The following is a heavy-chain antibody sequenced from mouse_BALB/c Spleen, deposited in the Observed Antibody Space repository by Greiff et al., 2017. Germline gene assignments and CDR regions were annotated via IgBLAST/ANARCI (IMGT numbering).Heavy chain of an antibody. D-gene: IGHD2-14*01. CDR3: ASRYPLDY. CDR2: IDPANGNT. CDR1: GFNIKDTY. V-gene: IGHV14-3*02. J-gene: IGHJ2*01. Sequence: EVQLQESGAELVKPGASVKLSCTASGFNIKDTYMHWVKQRPEQGLEWIGRIDPANGNTKYDPKFQGKATITADTSSNTAYLQLSSLTSEDTAVYYCASRYPLDYWGQGTTLTVSS.